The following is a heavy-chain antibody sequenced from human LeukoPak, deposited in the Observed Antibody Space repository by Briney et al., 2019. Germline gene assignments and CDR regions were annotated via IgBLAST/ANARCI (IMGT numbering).Heavy chain of an antibody. Sequence: PGGSLRLSCAASGFSFNAYWMAWVRQAPGTGLERVANINPAGSETFHVDPVKGRFSISRDHAKNLVYLQTNSLRAEDTAVYYCATFGLVAALDLWGQGTLVTVSS. CDR3: ATFGLVAALDL. CDR1: GFSFNAYW. D-gene: IGHD5-12*01. CDR2: INPAGSET. V-gene: IGHV3-7*01. J-gene: IGHJ4*02.